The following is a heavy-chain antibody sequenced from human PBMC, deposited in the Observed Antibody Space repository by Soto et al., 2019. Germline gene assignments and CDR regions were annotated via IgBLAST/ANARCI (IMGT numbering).Heavy chain of an antibody. CDR3: ARVMAAMQNWLDP. CDR1: GGSISSIDYF. D-gene: IGHD2-2*01. J-gene: IGHJ5*02. V-gene: IGHV4-30-4*01. Sequence: PSETLSLICSVSGGSISSIDYFWSWIRQPPGKGLEWIGFIYHTGTTYYNPSLRSRVTISIDTSKSQFSMKLNSVTAADTAVYYCARVMAAMQNWLDPWGQGTLVTVSS. CDR2: IYHTGTT.